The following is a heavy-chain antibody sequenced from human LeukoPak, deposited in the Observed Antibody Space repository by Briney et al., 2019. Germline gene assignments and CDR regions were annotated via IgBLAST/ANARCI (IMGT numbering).Heavy chain of an antibody. CDR3: ARDEMYYDILTGYYTWYYFDY. Sequence: GASVKVSCKASGYTFTGYYMHWVRQAPGQGLEGMGRINPNSGGTNYAQKFQGRVTMTRDTSISTAYMELSRLRSDDTAVYYCARDEMYYDILTGYYTWYYFDYWGQGTLVTVSS. J-gene: IGHJ4*02. D-gene: IGHD3-9*01. CDR1: GYTFTGYY. V-gene: IGHV1-2*02. CDR2: INPNSGGT.